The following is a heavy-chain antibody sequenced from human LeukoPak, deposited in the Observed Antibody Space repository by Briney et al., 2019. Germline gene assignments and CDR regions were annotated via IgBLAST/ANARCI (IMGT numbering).Heavy chain of an antibody. CDR2: IKQDGSKK. CDR1: GFPFSSSW. D-gene: IGHD5-24*01. CDR3: TRVGYIDEGIDY. Sequence: PGGSLRLSCVASGFPFSSSWMTWVRQAPVKGLEWVANIKQDGSKKSYVDSVKGRFTISRDNAKNSLYLQMNSLRAEDTAIYYCTRVGYIDEGIDYWGQGTLVTVSS. V-gene: IGHV3-7*04. J-gene: IGHJ4*02.